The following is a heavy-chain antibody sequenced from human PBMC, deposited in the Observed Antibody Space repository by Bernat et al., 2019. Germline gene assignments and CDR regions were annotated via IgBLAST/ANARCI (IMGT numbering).Heavy chain of an antibody. CDR2: ISAYNGNT. V-gene: IGHV1-18*01. J-gene: IGHJ5*02. Sequence: QVQLVQSGAEVKKPGASVKVSCKASGYTFTSYGISWVRQAPGQGLEWMGWISAYNGNTNYAQKLQGRVTMTTDTSTSTAYMELRSLRSDDTAVYYCARRRSDILTGPKPNNWFDPWGQGTLVTVSS. CDR1: GYTFTSYG. CDR3: ARRRSDILTGPKPNNWFDP. D-gene: IGHD3-9*01.